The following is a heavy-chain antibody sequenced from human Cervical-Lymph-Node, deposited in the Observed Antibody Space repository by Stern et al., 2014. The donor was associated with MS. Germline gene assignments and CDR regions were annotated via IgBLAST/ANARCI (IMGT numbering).Heavy chain of an antibody. CDR2: ISGGNGNT. J-gene: IGHJ6*02. D-gene: IGHD6-19*01. CDR1: GYTFTTYT. V-gene: IGHV1-3*01. CDR3: ARKPVAGNNYYGMDV. Sequence: VQLLESGAEVKKPGASVKVSCKASGYTFTTYTMHWVRQAPGQRLEWMGWISGGNGNTKYSQKFQGRVTITRDTSASTAYMELSSLRSEDTAVYYCARKPVAGNNYYGMDVWGQGTTVTVSS.